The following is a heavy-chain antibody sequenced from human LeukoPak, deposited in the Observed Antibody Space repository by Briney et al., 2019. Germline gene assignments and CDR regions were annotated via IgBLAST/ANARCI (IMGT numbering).Heavy chain of an antibody. CDR2: IDTSGST. Sequence: SETLSLPCTVSGGSIRSYYWSWIRQPAGKGLEWIGRIDTSGSTKYNPSLKSRVTISVDTSKNQFSLELTSVTAADTAVYYCARRYCSGGSCYSSFDDWGQGTLVTVSS. D-gene: IGHD2-15*01. CDR3: ARRYCSGGSCYSSFDD. J-gene: IGHJ4*02. V-gene: IGHV4-4*07. CDR1: GGSIRSYY.